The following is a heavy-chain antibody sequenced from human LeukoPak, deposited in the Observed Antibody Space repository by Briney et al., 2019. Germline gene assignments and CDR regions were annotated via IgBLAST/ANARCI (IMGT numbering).Heavy chain of an antibody. Sequence: SETLSLTCTVSGVSIGSSSYYWGWIRQPPGKGLEWIGEINHSGSTNYNPSLKSRVTISVDTSKNQFSLKLSSVTAADTAVYYCARGEIAAAGIQGRLPATTFDYWGQGTLVTVSS. V-gene: IGHV4-39*07. J-gene: IGHJ4*02. CDR2: INHSGST. CDR3: ARGEIAAAGIQGRLPATTFDY. D-gene: IGHD6-13*01. CDR1: GVSIGSSSYY.